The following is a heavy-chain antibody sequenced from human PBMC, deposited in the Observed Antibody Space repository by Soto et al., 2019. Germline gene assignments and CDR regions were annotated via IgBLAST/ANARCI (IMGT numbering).Heavy chain of an antibody. V-gene: IGHV1-18*01. J-gene: IGHJ4*02. CDR3: ARDLAAAGPFDY. CDR1: GYTFTSYG. CDR2: IIAYNGNT. D-gene: IGHD6-13*01. Sequence: QVQLVQSGAEVKKPGASVKVSCKASGYTFTSYGVSWVRQAPGQGLEWMGWIIAYNGNTNYAQKLQGRVTMTTTTSTSTAYMELRSLRSDDTAGYYCARDLAAAGPFDYWGQGTLVTVSS.